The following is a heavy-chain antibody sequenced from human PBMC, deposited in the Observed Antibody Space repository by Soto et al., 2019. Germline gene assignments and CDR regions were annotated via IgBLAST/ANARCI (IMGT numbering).Heavy chain of an antibody. CDR3: ARGPRGYVYYHGMDV. V-gene: IGHV4-4*07. J-gene: IGHJ6*02. CDR2: IDTSWTT. Sequence: LSLTCTVSGGSISSYYCSWIRQAAGKGLEWIGRIDTSWTTNYNPSLRSRVTMSVDASKNQFSLNLSSVTAADTAVYFCARGPRGYVYYHGMDVWGQGTTVTVSS. CDR1: GGSISSYY. D-gene: IGHD3-16*01.